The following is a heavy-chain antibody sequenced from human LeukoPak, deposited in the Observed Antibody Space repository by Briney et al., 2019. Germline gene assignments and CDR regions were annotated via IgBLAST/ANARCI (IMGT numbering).Heavy chain of an antibody. CDR2: ISSSSSTI. V-gene: IGHV3-48*01. D-gene: IGHD3-10*01. CDR3: ARDGSGRVPEMSAPDY. J-gene: IGHJ4*02. CDR1: GFTFSSYN. Sequence: GGSLRLSCAASGFTFSSYNMNWVRQAPGKGLERVSYISSSSSTIYYADSVKGRFTISRDNAKNSLYLQTNSLRAEDTAVYYCARDGSGRVPEMSAPDYWGQGTLVTVSS.